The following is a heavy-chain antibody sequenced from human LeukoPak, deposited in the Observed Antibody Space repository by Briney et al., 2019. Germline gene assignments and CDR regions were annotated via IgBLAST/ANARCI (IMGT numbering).Heavy chain of an antibody. J-gene: IGHJ1*01. CDR2: IYPGDSDT. Sequence: VESLKISCRCSGYSFNSYWIGWVRPIPPKGLEWLGKIYPGDSDTRYSPSFQGHVTISADKSIGTAYLQWSSLKASDTAMYYCARQAVPVAKYFQFWGQGTLVTVSS. V-gene: IGHV5-51*01. D-gene: IGHD2-2*01. CDR3: ARQAVPVAKYFQF. CDR1: GYSFNSYW.